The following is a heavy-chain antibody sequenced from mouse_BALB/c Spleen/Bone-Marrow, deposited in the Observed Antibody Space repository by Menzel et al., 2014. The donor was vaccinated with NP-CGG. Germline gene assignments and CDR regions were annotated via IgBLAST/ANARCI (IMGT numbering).Heavy chain of an antibody. CDR1: GYTFTSYY. J-gene: IGHJ4*01. D-gene: IGHD2-10*01. V-gene: IGHV1S81*02. CDR2: INPSNGGT. Sequence: QVQLKESGAELVKPGASVKLSCKASGYTFTSYYLYWVKQRPGQGLEWIGEINPSNGGTNFNERFKSKASLTVDKSSSTAYMPLNSLTSEDSEVYYGTRRSLLSDYYSMDYWGQGTSVTVSS. CDR3: TRRSLLSDYYSMDY.